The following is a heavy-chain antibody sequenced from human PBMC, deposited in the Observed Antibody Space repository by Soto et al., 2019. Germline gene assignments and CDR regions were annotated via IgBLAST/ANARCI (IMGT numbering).Heavy chain of an antibody. V-gene: IGHV1-69*12. CDR2: IIPIFGTA. J-gene: IGHJ2*01. Sequence: QVQLVQSGAEVKKPGSSVTVSCKASGGTFSSYTISWVRQAPGQGLEWVGGIIPIFGTANYAQKFQGRVTITADESRSTAYMELSSLRSEDTAVYYCARGNHRWLQLWYFDLWGRGTLVTVSS. D-gene: IGHD5-12*01. CDR1: GGTFSSYT. CDR3: ARGNHRWLQLWYFDL.